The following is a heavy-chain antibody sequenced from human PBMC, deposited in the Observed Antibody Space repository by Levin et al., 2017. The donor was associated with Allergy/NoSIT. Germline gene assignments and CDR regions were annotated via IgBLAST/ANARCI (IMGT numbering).Heavy chain of an antibody. V-gene: IGHV3-23*01. D-gene: IGHD6-13*01. CDR2: ISGGGGTT. CDR3: AKAHRIAAAGSRYYFDY. J-gene: IGHJ4*02. Sequence: GESLKISCAASGFTFTSYAMSWVRQAPGKGLEWVSAISGGGGTTHYADSVKGRFSISRDNSKNTLYLQMNSLRAEDTALYYCAKAHRIAAAGSRYYFDYWGQGTLVTVSS. CDR1: GFTFTSYA.